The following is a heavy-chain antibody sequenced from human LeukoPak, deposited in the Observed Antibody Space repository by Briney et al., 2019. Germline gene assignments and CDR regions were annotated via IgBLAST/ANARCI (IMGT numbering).Heavy chain of an antibody. V-gene: IGHV3-11*06. J-gene: IGHJ6*02. CDR3: ARDLGIAAAGKGTYYYYYGMDV. Sequence: GGSLRLSCAASGFTFSDYYMSWIRQAPGKGLEWVSYISSSGAYTNYADSVKGRFSISRDNAKNSLYLQMNSLRAEDTAVYYCARDLGIAAAGKGTYYYYYGMDVWGQGTTVTVSS. D-gene: IGHD6-13*01. CDR1: GFTFSDYY. CDR2: ISSSGAYT.